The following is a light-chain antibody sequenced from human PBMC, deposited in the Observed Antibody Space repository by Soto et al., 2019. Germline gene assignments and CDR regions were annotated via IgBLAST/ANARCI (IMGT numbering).Light chain of an antibody. Sequence: QPVLTQPRSVSGSPGQSVTISCTGSSSDIGDYDYVSWYQQHPGEAPKLLISDVTKRPSGVPARFSGSKSGNTASLTISGLQPEDEADYYCCSYAGSHTLYVFGTGTKLTVL. CDR1: SSDIGDYDY. CDR3: CSYAGSHTLYV. V-gene: IGLV2-11*01. J-gene: IGLJ1*01. CDR2: DVT.